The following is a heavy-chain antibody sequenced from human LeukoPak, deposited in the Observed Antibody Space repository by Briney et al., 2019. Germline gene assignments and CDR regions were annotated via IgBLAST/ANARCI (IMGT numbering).Heavy chain of an antibody. CDR2: TYYRSKWYN. CDR3: ARSSESLTGNLLQIDY. CDR1: GDSVSSNSAA. D-gene: IGHD3-22*01. Sequence: LSQTLSLTCAISGDSVSSNSAAWNWIRQSPSRGLEWLGRTYYRSKWYNDYAVSVKSRITINPDTSKNQFSLQLNSVTPEDTAVYYCARSSESLTGNLLQIDYWGQGTLVTVSS. V-gene: IGHV6-1*01. J-gene: IGHJ4*02.